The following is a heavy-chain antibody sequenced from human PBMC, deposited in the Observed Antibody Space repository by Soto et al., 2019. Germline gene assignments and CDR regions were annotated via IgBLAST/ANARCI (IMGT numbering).Heavy chain of an antibody. CDR1: GFVFKDSS. J-gene: IGHJ4*02. V-gene: IGHV3-73*01. Sequence: EVLLVESGGGLVQPGGSLKLSCEASGFVFKDSSIHWVRQASGKGLEWVGHIRDRAYNYATAYAASVKGRFTISRDDSNNKAYLQMDSLKTEDTAIYYCTRLISAAQDYWGQGTLVTVSS. CDR2: IRDRAYNYAT. D-gene: IGHD3-10*01. CDR3: TRLISAAQDY.